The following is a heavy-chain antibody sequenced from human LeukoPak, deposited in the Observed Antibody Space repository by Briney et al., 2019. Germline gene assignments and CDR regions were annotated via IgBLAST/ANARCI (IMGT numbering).Heavy chain of an antibody. V-gene: IGHV3-30*02. CDR1: GFTFSYYG. CDR2: IRYDGYDK. CDR3: AKDLMRDRWFGES. D-gene: IGHD3-10*01. J-gene: IGHJ5*02. Sequence: GGSLRLSCAASGFTFSYYGMHWVRQAPGKGLEWVAFIRYDGYDKFYEDSVKGRFTISRDTSRNTLYLQMNSLRTEDTAVYYCAKDLMRDRWFGESWGRGTLVTISS.